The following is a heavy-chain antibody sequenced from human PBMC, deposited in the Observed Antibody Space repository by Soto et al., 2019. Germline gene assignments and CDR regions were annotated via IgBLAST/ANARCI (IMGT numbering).Heavy chain of an antibody. CDR3: ARAHIVVVSDAMPGPPYNYGMDV. D-gene: IGHD2-2*01. J-gene: IGHJ6*02. CDR2: IIPKFGTA. CDR1: GGTFSSYA. Sequence: ASVKVSCKASGGTFSSYAISWVRQAPGQGLEWMGGIIPKFGTANYAQKFQGRVTITADESTSTAYMELSSLRSEDTAIYYCARAHIVVVSDAMPGPPYNYGMDVWGQGTTVTVSS. V-gene: IGHV1-69*13.